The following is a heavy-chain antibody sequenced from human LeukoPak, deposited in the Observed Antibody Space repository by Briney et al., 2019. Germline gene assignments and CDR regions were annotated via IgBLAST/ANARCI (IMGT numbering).Heavy chain of an antibody. CDR2: ISGSGGST. D-gene: IGHD2-15*01. J-gene: IGHJ4*02. Sequence: PGGSLRLSCAASGFTFSSYAMSWVRQAPGKGLEWVSAISGSGGSTYYADSVKGRSTISRDNSKNTLYLQMNSLRAEDTAVYYCAKGPQKYCSGGSCHVDYWGQGTLVTVSS. CDR1: GFTFSSYA. V-gene: IGHV3-23*01. CDR3: AKGPQKYCSGGSCHVDY.